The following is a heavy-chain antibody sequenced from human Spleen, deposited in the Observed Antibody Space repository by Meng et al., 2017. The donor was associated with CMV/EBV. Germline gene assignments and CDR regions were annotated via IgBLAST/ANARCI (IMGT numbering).Heavy chain of an antibody. V-gene: IGHV3-43*01. J-gene: IGHJ6*02. CDR1: GFTFDDYT. Sequence: GGSLRLSCAASGFTFDDYTMHWVRQAPGKGLEWVSLITWDGDDTYYADSVKGRFTISRDDSKNTVYLQMYGLRRDDTAVYYCAREERKDCYICYGMDVWGQGTTVTVSS. CDR2: ITWDGDDT. CDR3: AREERKDCYICYGMDV. D-gene: IGHD2-21*02.